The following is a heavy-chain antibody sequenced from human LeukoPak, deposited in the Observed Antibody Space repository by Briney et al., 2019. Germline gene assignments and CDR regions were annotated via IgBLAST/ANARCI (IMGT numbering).Heavy chain of an antibody. Sequence: PSETLSLTCSVSGGSISSGSYYWSWIRQPAGKGLEWIGRIYTSGSTNYNPSLKSRVTISVDKSKNQFSLKLSSVTAADTAVYYCARENVYDFPSYYYYMDVWGKGTTVTVSS. CDR3: ARENVYDFPSYYYYMDV. D-gene: IGHD3-3*01. J-gene: IGHJ6*03. V-gene: IGHV4-61*02. CDR1: GGSISSGSYY. CDR2: IYTSGST.